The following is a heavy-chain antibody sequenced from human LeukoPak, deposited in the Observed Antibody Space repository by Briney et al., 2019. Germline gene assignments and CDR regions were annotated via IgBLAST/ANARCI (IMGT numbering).Heavy chain of an antibody. CDR3: ARNSRVASTSGLNY. D-gene: IGHD4-23*01. J-gene: IGHJ4*02. CDR2: ITPIFGAA. CDR1: GGTFSSYP. Sequence: TSVKVSCKASGGTFSSYPFTWVRQAPGQGLEWMGEITPIFGAANYAQTFQGRVTITADESTSTVFMELSSLRSDDTAFYYCARNSRVASTSGLNYWGQGTLVTVSS. V-gene: IGHV1-69*01.